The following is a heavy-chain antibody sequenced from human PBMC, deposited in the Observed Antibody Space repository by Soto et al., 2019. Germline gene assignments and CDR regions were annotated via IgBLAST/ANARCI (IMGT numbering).Heavy chain of an antibody. V-gene: IGHV3-33*01. CDR3: AREKTWTQGYYYYGMDV. D-gene: IGHD3-3*01. Sequence: GRSMRLSFAAAGFTFSNYGMHWVRQAPGKGLEWVALVWYDGREDYYADSVKGRFTISRDNSKKTVSLQMNSLRVEDTAMYYCAREKTWTQGYYYYGMDVWGQGTAVTVSS. J-gene: IGHJ6*02. CDR2: VWYDGRED. CDR1: GFTFSNYG.